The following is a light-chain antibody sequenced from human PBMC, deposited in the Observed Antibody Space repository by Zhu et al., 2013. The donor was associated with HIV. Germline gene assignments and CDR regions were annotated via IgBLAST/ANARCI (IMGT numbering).Light chain of an antibody. CDR2: RSN. J-gene: IGLJ3*02. CDR3: AAWDDSLNGWV. Sequence: QSVLIQPPSASGTPGQRVTISCSGSRSNIGSNYVYWYQHLPGTAPKLLMYRSNQRPSGVPDRFSGSKSGTSASLAISGLQSEDEADYYCAAWDDSLNGWVFGGGTKLTVL. V-gene: IGLV1-47*01. CDR1: RSNIGSNY.